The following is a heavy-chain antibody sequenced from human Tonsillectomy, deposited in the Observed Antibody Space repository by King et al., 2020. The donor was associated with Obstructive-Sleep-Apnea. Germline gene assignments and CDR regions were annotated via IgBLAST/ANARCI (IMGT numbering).Heavy chain of an antibody. D-gene: IGHD5-18*01. Sequence: QLVQSGGGVVQPGRSLRLSCAASKFTFSNYGMHWVRQAPGKGLEWVAVISHDGSNKYYADSVKGRFTVSRDNSKNTLYLQMNSLRTEDTAVYYCARGGPPAMVNGYSDYWGQGTLVTVSS. V-gene: IGHV3-30*03. CDR3: ARGGPPAMVNGYSDY. J-gene: IGHJ4*02. CDR1: KFTFSNYG. CDR2: ISHDGSNK.